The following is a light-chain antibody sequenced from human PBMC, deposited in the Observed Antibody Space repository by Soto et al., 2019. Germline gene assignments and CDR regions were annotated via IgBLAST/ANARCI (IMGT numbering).Light chain of an antibody. J-gene: IGLJ3*02. CDR3: SSFTSSKTWV. CDR2: EVI. CDR1: SSDVGGYDY. Sequence: QSVLTQPASVSGSPGQSIAISCTGTSSDVGGYDYVSWFQHHPGRAPKLLIYEVINRPSGVSTRFSRSKSGNTASLTISGLQAEDEADFYCSSFTSSKTWVFGGGTKLTVL. V-gene: IGLV2-14*01.